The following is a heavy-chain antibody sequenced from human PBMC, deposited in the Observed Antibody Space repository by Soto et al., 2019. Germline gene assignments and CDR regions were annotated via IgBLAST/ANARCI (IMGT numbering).Heavy chain of an antibody. V-gene: IGHV3-13*01. D-gene: IGHD3-10*01. CDR2: IGTAGDT. CDR3: ARGPSLPGYYGSGESPPLDYGMDV. Sequence: GVSLRLSCAASGFTFSSYDMHWVRQATGKGLEWVSAIGTAGDTYYPGSVKGRFTISRENAKNSLYLQMNSLRAEDTAVYYCARGPSLPGYYGSGESPPLDYGMDVWGQGTTVTVSS. CDR1: GFTFSSYD. J-gene: IGHJ6*02.